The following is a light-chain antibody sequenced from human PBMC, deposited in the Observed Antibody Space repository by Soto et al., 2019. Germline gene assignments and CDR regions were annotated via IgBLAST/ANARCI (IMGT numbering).Light chain of an antibody. CDR1: QSVSSSY. CDR2: GAS. J-gene: IGKJ2*01. Sequence: EIVLTQSPGTLSLSPGKRATLSCRASQSVSSSYFAWYQQKPGQAPRLLIYGASSRATGIPDRFSGSGSGTDCTLTINRLEPEDVAVYYCQQYGSSGYTFGQGTKLEIK. CDR3: QQYGSSGYT. V-gene: IGKV3-20*01.